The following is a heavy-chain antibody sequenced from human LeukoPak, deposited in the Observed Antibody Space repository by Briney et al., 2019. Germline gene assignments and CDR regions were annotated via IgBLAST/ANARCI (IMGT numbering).Heavy chain of an antibody. D-gene: IGHD6-6*01. Sequence: SETLSLTCTVSGGSISSYYWSWIRQPPGKGLEWIGYIYTSGSTNYNPSLKSRVTISVDTSKNQFSLKLSSVTAADTAVYYCARWTSSSPSEYYYYYYYYMDVWGKGTTVTVSS. J-gene: IGHJ6*03. CDR1: GGSISSYY. V-gene: IGHV4-4*09. CDR2: IYTSGST. CDR3: ARWTSSSPSEYYYYYYYYMDV.